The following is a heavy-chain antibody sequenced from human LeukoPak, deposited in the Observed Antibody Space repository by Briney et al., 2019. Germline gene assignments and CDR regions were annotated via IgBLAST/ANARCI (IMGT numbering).Heavy chain of an antibody. J-gene: IGHJ4*02. CDR3: AILAVAGTLGYFDY. Sequence: ASVKVSCKASGYTFTSYGISWVRQAPGQGLEWMGWISAYNGNTNYAQKLQGRVTMTTDTSTSTAYMELRSPRSDDTAVYYCAILAVAGTLGYFDYWGQGTLVTVSS. D-gene: IGHD6-19*01. CDR1: GYTFTSYG. CDR2: ISAYNGNT. V-gene: IGHV1-18*01.